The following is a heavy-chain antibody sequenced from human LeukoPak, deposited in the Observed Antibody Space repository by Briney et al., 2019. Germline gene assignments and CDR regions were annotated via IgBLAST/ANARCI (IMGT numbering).Heavy chain of an antibody. J-gene: IGHJ3*02. CDR3: TRPDYYDSSGYSDAFDI. D-gene: IGHD3-22*01. V-gene: IGHV3-23*01. Sequence: GGSLRLSCAASGFTFITYSMTWVRQAPGRGLEWVSAITGSGAFTDYADSVKGRFTISRDNPKNTLYLQMNSLRAEDTAVYYCTRPDYYDSSGYSDAFDIWGQGTMVTVSS. CDR1: GFTFITYS. CDR2: ITGSGAFT.